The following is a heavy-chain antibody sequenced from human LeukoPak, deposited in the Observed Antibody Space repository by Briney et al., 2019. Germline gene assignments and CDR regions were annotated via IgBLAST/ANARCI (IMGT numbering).Heavy chain of an antibody. CDR3: ARALGAAREAPLDP. Sequence: SETLSLTCTVSGGSISSYYWSWIRQPPGKGLEWIGYIYYSGSTNYNPSLKSRVTISVDTSKNQFFLKLSSVTAADTAVYYCARALGAAREAPLDPWGQGTLVTVSS. CDR1: GGSISSYY. CDR2: IYYSGST. V-gene: IGHV4-59*01. J-gene: IGHJ5*02. D-gene: IGHD6-6*01.